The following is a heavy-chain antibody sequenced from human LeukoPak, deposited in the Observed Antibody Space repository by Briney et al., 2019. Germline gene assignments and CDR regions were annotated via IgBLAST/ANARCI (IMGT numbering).Heavy chain of an antibody. CDR2: IYHSGST. CDR3: ARGLDDTAIGYYYYMDV. J-gene: IGHJ6*03. D-gene: IGHD5-18*01. Sequence: SETLSLTCAVYGGSFSGYYWGWIRQPPGKGLEWIGSIYHSGSTYYNPSLKSRVTISVDTSKNQFSLKLSSVTAADTAVYYCARGLDDTAIGYYYYMDVWGKGTTVTVSS. V-gene: IGHV4-38-2*01. CDR1: GGSFSGYY.